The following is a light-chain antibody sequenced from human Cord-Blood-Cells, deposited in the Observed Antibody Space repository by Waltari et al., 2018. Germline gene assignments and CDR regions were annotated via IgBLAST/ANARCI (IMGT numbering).Light chain of an antibody. CDR2: KAS. CDR1: QSISSW. Sequence: DIQMTQSPSTLSASVGDRATITCWASQSISSWLAWYQQKPGKAPKILNYKASSLESGVTSRFSGSGSGTEFTITISSLQHDDFANYYCQQYNSYSTFGQGNKLEIK. CDR3: QQYNSYST. J-gene: IGKJ2*01. V-gene: IGKV1-5*03.